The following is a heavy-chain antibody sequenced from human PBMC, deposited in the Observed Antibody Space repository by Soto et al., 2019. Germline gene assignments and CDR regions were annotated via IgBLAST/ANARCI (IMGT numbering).Heavy chain of an antibody. J-gene: IGHJ6*02. Sequence: PGGSLRLSCAASGFAFRDFGINWVRQAPGKGLEWVSSISGTGKSSYYADSVKGDFIISRDNSKNTLYLEMNNLRAEDTGVYYCAKDQAKFDPMNHYYGMDFWGQGTTVTSP. CDR1: GFAFRDFG. CDR3: AKDQAKFDPMNHYYGMDF. D-gene: IGHD3-9*01. CDR2: ISGTGKSS. V-gene: IGHV3-23*01.